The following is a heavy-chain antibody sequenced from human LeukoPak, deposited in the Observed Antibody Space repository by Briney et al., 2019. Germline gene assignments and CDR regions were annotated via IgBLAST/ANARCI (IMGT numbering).Heavy chain of an antibody. CDR1: GFTFSTYN. CDR2: IYYSGST. CDR3: ARDLFSSPMGY. Sequence: PGGSLRLSCAASGFTFSTYNMNWVRRPPGKGLEWIGSIYYSGSTYYNPSLKSRVTISVDTSKNQFSLKLSSVTAADTAVYYCARDLFSSPMGYWGQGTLVTVSS. J-gene: IGHJ4*02. D-gene: IGHD3-9*01. V-gene: IGHV4-39*07.